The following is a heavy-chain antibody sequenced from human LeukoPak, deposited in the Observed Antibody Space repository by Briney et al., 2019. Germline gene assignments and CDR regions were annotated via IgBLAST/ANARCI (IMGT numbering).Heavy chain of an antibody. CDR1: GFTFSSYA. J-gene: IGHJ4*02. V-gene: IGHV3-23*01. Sequence: PGGSLRLSCAASGFTFSSYAMSWVRQAPGKGLEWVSAISGSGGSTYYADSVEGRFTISRDNSKNTLYLQMNSLRAEDTAVYYCAKEGRIAAAGTVPLDYWGQGTQVTVSS. CDR3: AKEGRIAAAGTVPLDY. CDR2: ISGSGGST. D-gene: IGHD6-13*01.